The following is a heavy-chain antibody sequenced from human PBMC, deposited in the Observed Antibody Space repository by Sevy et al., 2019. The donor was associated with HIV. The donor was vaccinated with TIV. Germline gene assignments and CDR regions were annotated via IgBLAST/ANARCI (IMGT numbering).Heavy chain of an antibody. J-gene: IGHJ4*02. Sequence: GGSLRLSCAASGFTFSSYSMNWVRQAPGKGLEWVSSISSSSSYIYYADSVKGRFTNSRDNAKNSLYLQMNSLRAEDTAVYYCARGGTYYYDSSGHYAYAHWGQGTLVTVSS. CDR3: ARGGTYYYDSSGHYAYAH. CDR2: ISSSSSYI. CDR1: GFTFSSYS. V-gene: IGHV3-21*01. D-gene: IGHD3-22*01.